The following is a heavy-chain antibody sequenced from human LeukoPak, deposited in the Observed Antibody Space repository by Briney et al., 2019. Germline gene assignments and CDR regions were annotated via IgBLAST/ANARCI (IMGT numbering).Heavy chain of an antibody. CDR3: ARDEVGATTEFDY. V-gene: IGHV3-74*01. CDR1: GFTFSSYW. D-gene: IGHD1-26*01. Sequence: GGSLRLSCAASGFTFSSYWMHWVRQAPGKGLVWVSRINTDGSSTSYADSVKGRVTISRDNAKNTLYLQMNSLRAEDTAVCYCARDEVGATTEFDYWGQGTLVTVSS. J-gene: IGHJ4*02. CDR2: INTDGSST.